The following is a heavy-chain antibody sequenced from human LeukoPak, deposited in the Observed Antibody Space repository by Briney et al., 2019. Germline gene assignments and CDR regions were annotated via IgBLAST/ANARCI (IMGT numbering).Heavy chain of an antibody. CDR2: ISAYNGNT. D-gene: IGHD6-6*01. J-gene: IGHJ6*02. Sequence: GASVKVSCKASGGTFSSYAISWVRQAPGQGLGWMGWISAYNGNTNYAQKLQGRVTMTTDTSTSTAYMELRSLRSDDTAVYYCARAYSSSSQSYYYYGMDVWGQGTTVTVSS. CDR3: ARAYSSSSQSYYYYGMDV. V-gene: IGHV1-18*01. CDR1: GGTFSSYA.